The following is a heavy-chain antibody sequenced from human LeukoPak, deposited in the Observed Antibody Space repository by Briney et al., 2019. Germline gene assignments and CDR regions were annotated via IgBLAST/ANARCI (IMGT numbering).Heavy chain of an antibody. V-gene: IGHV4-39*01. D-gene: IGHD1-26*01. CDR3: ASQGGTYGNYYILNY. CDR2: IHYSGST. Sequence: SETLSLTCTVSGGSISSSSYYWGCIRQPPGKELEWIGSIHYSGSTYYNPSLKSRVTISVDTSKNQFSLTLSSVTAADTAVYYCASQGGTYGNYYILNYWGHGTLVTVSS. J-gene: IGHJ4*01. CDR1: GGSISSSSYY.